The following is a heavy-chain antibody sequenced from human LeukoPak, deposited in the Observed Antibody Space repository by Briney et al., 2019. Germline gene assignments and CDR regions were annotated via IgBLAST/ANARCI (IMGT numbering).Heavy chain of an antibody. CDR3: ARGVLLVPAAARNWFDP. Sequence: PSQTLSLTCTVSGGSISSGSYYWSWIRQPAGKGLEWIGRIYTSGSTKYNPSLNSRVTISLDTSKNQFSLKLSSVTAADTAVYYCARGVLLVPAAARNWFDPWGQGTLVTVSS. CDR2: IYTSGST. V-gene: IGHV4-61*02. D-gene: IGHD2-2*01. J-gene: IGHJ5*02. CDR1: GGSISSGSYY.